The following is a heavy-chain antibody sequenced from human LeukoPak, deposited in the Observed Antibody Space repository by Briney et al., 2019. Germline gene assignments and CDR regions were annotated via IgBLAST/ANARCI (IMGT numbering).Heavy chain of an antibody. CDR2: INHSGST. CDR1: GGSFSGYY. D-gene: IGHD3-3*01. CDR3: ARDGLENWFDP. Sequence: SETLSLTCAVYGGSFSGYYWSWIRQPPGKGLEWIGEINHSGSTNYNPSLKSRVTISVDTSKNQFSLKLSSVTAADTAVYYCARDGLENWFDPWGQGTLVTASS. V-gene: IGHV4-34*01. J-gene: IGHJ5*02.